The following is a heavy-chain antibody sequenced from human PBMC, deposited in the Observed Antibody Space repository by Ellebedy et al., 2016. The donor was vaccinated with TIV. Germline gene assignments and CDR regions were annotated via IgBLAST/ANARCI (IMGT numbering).Heavy chain of an antibody. CDR1: GGSIRNYY. CDR3: ARVIVAGFTGTSYFDY. Sequence: SETLSLXCTVSGGSIRNYYWSWIRQPPGKGLEWIGYIYYSGSTNYNPSLKSRVTISVDTSKNQFSLKLTSVTAADTAVYYCARVIVAGFTGTSYFDYWGQGTLVTVSS. CDR2: IYYSGST. V-gene: IGHV4-59*08. D-gene: IGHD6-19*01. J-gene: IGHJ4*02.